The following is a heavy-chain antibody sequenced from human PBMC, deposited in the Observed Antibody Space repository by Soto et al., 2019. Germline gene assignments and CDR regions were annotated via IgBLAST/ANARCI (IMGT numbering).Heavy chain of an antibody. V-gene: IGHV3-23*01. CDR1: GFTFSSYA. CDR2: ISGSGGST. CDR3: AKDHPVVVTADRGDAFDI. Sequence: GGSLRLSCAASGFTFSSYAMSWVRQAPGKGLEWVSAISGSGGSTYYADSVKGRFTISRDNSKNTLYLQMNSLRAEDTAVYYCAKDHPVVVTADRGDAFDIWGQGTMVTV. J-gene: IGHJ3*02. D-gene: IGHD2-2*01.